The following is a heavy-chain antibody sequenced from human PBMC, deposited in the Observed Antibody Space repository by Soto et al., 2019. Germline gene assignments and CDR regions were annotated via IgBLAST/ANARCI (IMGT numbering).Heavy chain of an antibody. J-gene: IGHJ5*02. V-gene: IGHV3-30*03. CDR3: AREGHSSSSEGANWFDP. CDR1: GFTFSSYG. Sequence: TGGSLRLSCAASGFTFSSYGMHWVRQAPGKGLEWVAVISYDGSNKYYADSVKSRVTISVDTSKNQFSLNLSSVTAADTAVYYCAREGHSSSSEGANWFDPWGQGTLVTVSS. CDR2: ISYDGSNK. D-gene: IGHD6-6*01.